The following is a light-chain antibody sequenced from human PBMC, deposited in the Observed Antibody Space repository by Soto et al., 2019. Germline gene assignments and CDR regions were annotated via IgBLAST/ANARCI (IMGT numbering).Light chain of an antibody. Sequence: EIVMTQSPLTLPVTPGGPASISSRPSQSLLYNNTYNYLDWYVQKPGQSPQLLIYFGSNRAPGVPDRLSGSGSGTDFTLKINRVEAEDVGTYYCMQALQSLTFGQGTRLEIK. V-gene: IGKV2-28*01. CDR1: QSLLYNNTYNY. CDR2: FGS. CDR3: MQALQSLT. J-gene: IGKJ5*01.